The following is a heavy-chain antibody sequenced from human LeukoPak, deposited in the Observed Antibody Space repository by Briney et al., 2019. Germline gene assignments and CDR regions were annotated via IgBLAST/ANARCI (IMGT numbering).Heavy chain of an antibody. Sequence: PSETLSLTCTVSGGSVSSYCWSWIRQPPGKGLEWIGYFYYSGSTNYNPSLNRRLTISLDPPKNHFPLTLSSVNASDTAVHYFASSPDYGEGVVHYWGQGNLVTVSS. CDR3: ASSPDYGEGVVHY. V-gene: IGHV4-59*02. CDR2: FYYSGST. D-gene: IGHD4-17*01. CDR1: GGSVSSYC. J-gene: IGHJ4*02.